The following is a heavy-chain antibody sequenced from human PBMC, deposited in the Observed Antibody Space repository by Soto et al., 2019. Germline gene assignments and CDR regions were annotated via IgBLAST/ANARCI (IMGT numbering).Heavy chain of an antibody. D-gene: IGHD1-1*01. Sequence: QVHLEQSGAEVKKPGSSVKVSCKASGGTFSNSAISWVRQAPGQGLEWMGGIMPIFRTPDYAQKFQGRVTITADESTCTAYMELSGLRSDDTAVYYCARDKGRLQLGGNYYYILDVWGQGTTVTVSS. J-gene: IGHJ6*02. CDR1: GGTFSNSA. CDR3: ARDKGRLQLGGNYYYILDV. V-gene: IGHV1-69*12. CDR2: IMPIFRTP.